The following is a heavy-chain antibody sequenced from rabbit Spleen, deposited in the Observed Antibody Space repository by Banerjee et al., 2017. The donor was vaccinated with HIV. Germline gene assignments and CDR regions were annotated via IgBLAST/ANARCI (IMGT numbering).Heavy chain of an antibody. V-gene: IGHV1S40*01. CDR3: ARNYVNAFDP. CDR2: IDPVFGST. CDR1: GFSFSGSDY. Sequence: QSLEESGGDLVKPGASLTLTCTASGFSFSGSDYMCWVRQAPGKGLEWIGYIDPVFGSTDYASWAKGRFTISKTSSTTVTLQMTSLTAADTATYFCARNYVNAFDPWGPGTLVTVS. J-gene: IGHJ2*01. D-gene: IGHD1-1*01.